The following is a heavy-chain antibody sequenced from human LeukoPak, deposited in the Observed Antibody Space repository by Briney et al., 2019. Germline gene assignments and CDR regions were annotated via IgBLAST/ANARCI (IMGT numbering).Heavy chain of an antibody. J-gene: IGHJ6*02. Sequence: TGGSLRLSCAVSGFTFSTCGMHWVRQAPGKGLEWVAVISSDGNDKYYAVSVKGRSTISRDNSKNTLYLQMNSLRAEDTAVYYCAKAGRDCSGASCYNYGMDVWGQGTTVTVSS. V-gene: IGHV3-30*18. CDR3: AKAGRDCSGASCYNYGMDV. CDR1: GFTFSTCG. CDR2: ISSDGNDK. D-gene: IGHD2-15*01.